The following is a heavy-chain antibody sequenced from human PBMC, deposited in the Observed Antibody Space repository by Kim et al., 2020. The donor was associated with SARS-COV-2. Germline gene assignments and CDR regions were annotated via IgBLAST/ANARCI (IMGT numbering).Heavy chain of an antibody. D-gene: IGHD3-10*01. J-gene: IGHJ5*02. V-gene: IGHV3-30*01. CDR3: ARGGGWFGESNWFDP. Sequence: DSVKGRLTISRDNSKNTLYLQMNSLRAEDTAVYYCARGGGWFGESNWFDPWGQGTLVTVSS.